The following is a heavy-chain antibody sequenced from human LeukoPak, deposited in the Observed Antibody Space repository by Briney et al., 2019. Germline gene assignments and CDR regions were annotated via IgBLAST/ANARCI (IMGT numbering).Heavy chain of an antibody. CDR2: INHSEST. CDR3: ARGRRQLVPGNWFDP. D-gene: IGHD6-13*01. J-gene: IGHJ5*02. CDR1: GGSLSGYY. V-gene: IGHV4-34*01. Sequence: SETLSLTCAVYGGSLSGYYWSWIPQPPGKGLEWIGEINHSESTNYHTSLKTRVTISVDTSKNQFSLKLSSVTAADTAVYYCARGRRQLVPGNWFDPWGQGTLVTVSS.